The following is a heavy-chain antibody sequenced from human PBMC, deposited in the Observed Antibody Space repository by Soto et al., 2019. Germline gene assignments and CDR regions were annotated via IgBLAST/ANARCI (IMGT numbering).Heavy chain of an antibody. V-gene: IGHV3-23*01. J-gene: IGHJ2*01. CDR3: AKVLGSSGWVYWYFDL. Sequence: EVQLLESGGGLVQPGGSLRLSCAASGFTFSSYAMSWVRQAPGKGLEWVSAISGSGASTYYANSVKGRFIISRDNSKNTLYLQMNRLRAEDTAVYDCAKVLGSSGWVYWYFDLWGRGTLVTVSS. CDR1: GFTFSSYA. D-gene: IGHD6-19*01. CDR2: ISGSGAST.